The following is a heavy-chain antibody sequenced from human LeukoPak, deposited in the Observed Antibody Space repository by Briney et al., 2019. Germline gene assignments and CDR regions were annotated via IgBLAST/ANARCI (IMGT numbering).Heavy chain of an antibody. V-gene: IGHV3-33*01. CDR2: IWYDGSNK. Sequence: GGSLRLSCAASGFTFSSYGMHWVRQASGKGLEWVAVIWYDGSNKYYADSVKGRFTISRDNSKNTLYLQMNSLRAEDTAVYYCASSRITMVRGVIPLDYYGMDVWGQGTTVTVSS. CDR3: ASSRITMVRGVIPLDYYGMDV. CDR1: GFTFSSYG. J-gene: IGHJ6*02. D-gene: IGHD3-10*01.